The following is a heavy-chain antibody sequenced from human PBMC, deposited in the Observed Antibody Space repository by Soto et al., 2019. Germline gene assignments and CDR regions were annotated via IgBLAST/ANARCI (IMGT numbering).Heavy chain of an antibody. CDR3: ARDMWSFGSGSYSVDY. CDR1: GGTFSTYT. Sequence: SVKVSCKASGGTFSTYTITWVRQAPGQGLEWMGRIIPIIGIINYAQKFQGRVTMTTDTSTSAAYMELRSLRSDDTAVYYCARDMWSFGSGSYSVDYWGQGTPVTVSS. J-gene: IGHJ4*02. V-gene: IGHV1-69*04. D-gene: IGHD3-10*01. CDR2: IIPIIGII.